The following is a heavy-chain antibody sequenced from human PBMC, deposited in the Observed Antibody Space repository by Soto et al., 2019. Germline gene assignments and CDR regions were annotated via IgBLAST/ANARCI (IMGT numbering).Heavy chain of an antibody. CDR2: IYPGDSDT. D-gene: IGHD2-15*01. V-gene: IGHV5-51*01. CDR1: GYSFTSYW. CDR3: ARLGCSGGSCYPNHYYYGMDV. Sequence: GESLKISCKGSGYSFTSYWIGWVRQMPGKGLEWMGIIYPGDSDTRDSPSFQGQVTIPADKSISTAYLQWSSLKASDTAMYYCARLGCSGGSCYPNHYYYGMDVWGQGTTVTVSS. J-gene: IGHJ6*02.